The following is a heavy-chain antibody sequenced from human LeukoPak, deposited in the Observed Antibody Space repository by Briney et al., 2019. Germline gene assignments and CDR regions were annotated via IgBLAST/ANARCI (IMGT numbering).Heavy chain of an antibody. CDR1: GYTFTGYY. CDR2: INPNSGGT. Sequence: ASVKVSCKASGYTFTGYYMHWVRQAPGQGLAWMGWINPNSGGTNYVQKFQGRVTMTRDTSISTAYMELSRLRSDDTAVYYCARSLRGSYSPLDYWGQGTLVTVSS. J-gene: IGHJ4*02. D-gene: IGHD1-26*01. CDR3: ARSLRGSYSPLDY. V-gene: IGHV1-2*02.